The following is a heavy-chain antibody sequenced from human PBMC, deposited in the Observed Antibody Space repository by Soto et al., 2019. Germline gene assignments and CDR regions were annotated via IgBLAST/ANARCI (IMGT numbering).Heavy chain of an antibody. V-gene: IGHV1-2*02. CDR1: GDTFTGHY. CDR2: INPNSGGT. J-gene: IGHJ4*02. Sequence: ASVKVSCKASGDTFTGHYMHWVRQAPGQGLEWMRWINPNSGGTNYAQKFQCRVSMTRDTSISTVYMEVNRLRSDDTAVYYCARAASRSWYFRDYCGQGTRVIVSS. D-gene: IGHD6-13*01. CDR3: ARAASRSWYFRDY.